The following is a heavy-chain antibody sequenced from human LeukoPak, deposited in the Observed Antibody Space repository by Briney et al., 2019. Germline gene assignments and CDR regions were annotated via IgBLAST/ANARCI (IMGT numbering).Heavy chain of an antibody. CDR1: GYTFTGYY. Sequence: ASVKVSCKASGYTFTGYYMHWVRQAPGQGFERKGWINPNSGGTNYAQKFQGRVTMTRDTSISTAYMELSRLRSDDTAVYYCARANRRYNWNDVGYRGQGTLVTVSS. D-gene: IGHD1-1*01. V-gene: IGHV1-2*02. CDR2: INPNSGGT. J-gene: IGHJ4*02. CDR3: ARANRRYNWNDVGY.